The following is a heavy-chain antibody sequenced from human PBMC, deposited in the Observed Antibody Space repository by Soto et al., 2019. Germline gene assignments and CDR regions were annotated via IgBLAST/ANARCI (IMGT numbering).Heavy chain of an antibody. CDR1: GGSISSSSYY. CDR2: IYYSGST. V-gene: IGHV4-39*01. Sequence: SETLSLTCTVSGGSISSSSYYWGWIRQPPGKGLEWIGSIYYSGSTYYNPSLKSRVTISVDTSKNQFSLKLSSVTAADTVLYYCARHYGYYSYYMDVWTKGTTVTVSS. CDR3: ARHYGYYSYYMDV. J-gene: IGHJ6*03. D-gene: IGHD3-10*01.